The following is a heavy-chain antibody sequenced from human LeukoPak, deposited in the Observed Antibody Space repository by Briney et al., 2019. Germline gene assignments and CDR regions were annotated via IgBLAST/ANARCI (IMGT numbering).Heavy chain of an antibody. V-gene: IGHV3-7*01. Sequence: GGSLRLSCAVSGLSITHYWMAWVRQAPGKGLEWVANISPDGSNRNYMDSVKGRFTISRDNAENSLHLQLNSLRGEDSAVYYCARDSLGDLDFWGQGTLVTVSS. CDR2: ISPDGSNR. CDR1: GLSITHYW. CDR3: ARDSLGDLDF. J-gene: IGHJ4*02.